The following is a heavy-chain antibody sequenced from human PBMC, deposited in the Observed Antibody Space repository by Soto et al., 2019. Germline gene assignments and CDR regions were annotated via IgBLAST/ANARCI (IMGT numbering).Heavy chain of an antibody. CDR1: GYTFTSYD. D-gene: IGHD2-15*01. CDR2: MNPNSGNT. J-gene: IGHJ3*02. Sequence: GASVKVSCEASGYTFTSYDINWVRQATGQGLEWMGWMNPNSGNTGYAQKFQGRVTMTRNTSISTAYMELSSLRSEDTAVYYCARGGYCSGGSCYSGRADAFDIWGQGTMVTVSS. V-gene: IGHV1-8*01. CDR3: ARGGYCSGGSCYSGRADAFDI.